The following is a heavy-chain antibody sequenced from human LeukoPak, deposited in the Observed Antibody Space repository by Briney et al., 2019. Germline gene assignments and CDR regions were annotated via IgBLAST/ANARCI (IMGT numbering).Heavy chain of an antibody. V-gene: IGHV4-59*08. J-gene: IGHJ2*01. CDR3: AKTVAGYWYFDL. CDR2: IYYSGST. CDR1: GGSISHYF. D-gene: IGHD6-19*01. Sequence: PSETLSLACTVSGGSISHYFWSWIRQPPGKALEWIGYIYYSGSTNYNPSLKSRVTISVDTSKNQFSLKLSSVTAADTAVYYCAKTVAGYWYFDLWGRGTLVTVSS.